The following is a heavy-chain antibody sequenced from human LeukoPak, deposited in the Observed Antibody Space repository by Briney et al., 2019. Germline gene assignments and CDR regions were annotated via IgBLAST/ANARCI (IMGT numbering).Heavy chain of an antibody. CDR1: GFTFSSYA. J-gene: IGHJ3*02. CDR2: ISYDGSNK. Sequence: PGRSLRLSCAASGFTFSSYAMHWVRQAPGKGLEWVAVISYDGSNKYYADSVKGRFTISRDNSKNTLYLQMNSLRAEDTAVYYCARGAAFDIWAKGQWSPSLQ. CDR3: ARGAAFDI. V-gene: IGHV3-30-3*01.